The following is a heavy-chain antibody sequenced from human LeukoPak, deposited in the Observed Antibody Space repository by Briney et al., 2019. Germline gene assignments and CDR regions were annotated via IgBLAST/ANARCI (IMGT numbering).Heavy chain of an antibody. V-gene: IGHV4-34*01. CDR2: INHSGST. D-gene: IGHD4-17*01. CDR3: ASWPTGDYPNWFDP. Sequence: PSETLSLTCTVSGGSISSYYWSWIRQPPGKGLEWIGEINHSGSTNYNPSPKSRVTISVDTSKNQFSLKLSSVTAADTAVYYCASWPTGDYPNWFDPWGQGTLVTVSS. CDR1: GGSISSYY. J-gene: IGHJ5*02.